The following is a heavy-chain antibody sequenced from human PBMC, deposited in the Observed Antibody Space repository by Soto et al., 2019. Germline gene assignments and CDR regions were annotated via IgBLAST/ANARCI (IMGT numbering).Heavy chain of an antibody. Sequence: QIQLVQSGAEVKKAGASVKVSCKASGYTFTNYGISWVRQALGQGLEWMGWISAYNDNTNYAQKFQGRVTLTTDTPTRTAYRGLGSLTSAAPAVNYWAREGNSYGWGGYPPPRYYGMDVWGQGTTVTVFS. CDR3: AREGNSYGWGGYPPPRYYGMDV. D-gene: IGHD3-10*01. J-gene: IGHJ6*02. V-gene: IGHV1-18*01. CDR1: GYTFTNYG. CDR2: ISAYNDNT.